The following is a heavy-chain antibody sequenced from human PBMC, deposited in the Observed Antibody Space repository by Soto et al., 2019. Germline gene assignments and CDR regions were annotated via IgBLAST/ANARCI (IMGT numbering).Heavy chain of an antibody. V-gene: IGHV1-8*01. J-gene: IGHJ6*02. CDR2: MNPNSGNT. CDR1: GYTFTSYD. CDR3: ARANFRIHNIVVMTLYYYYGMAV. D-gene: IGHD3-22*01. Sequence: ASVKVSCKASGYTFTSYDINWVRQATGQGREWMGWMNPNSGNTGYAQKFQGRVTMTRNTSISTAYMELSSLRSEDTAVYYCARANFRIHNIVVMTLYYYYGMAVCVQWATVTVSS.